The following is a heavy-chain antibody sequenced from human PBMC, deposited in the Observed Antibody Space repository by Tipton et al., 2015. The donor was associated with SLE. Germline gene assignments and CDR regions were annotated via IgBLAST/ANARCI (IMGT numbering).Heavy chain of an antibody. V-gene: IGHV3-48*03. D-gene: IGHD6-13*01. Sequence: SLRLSCAASGFTFSSYEMNWVRQAPGKGLEWVSYISSSGSTIYYADSVKGRFTISRDNAKNSLYLQMNSLRAEDTAVYYCVKGAQQLVHFDYWGQGTLVTVSS. CDR2: ISSSGSTI. CDR3: VKGAQQLVHFDY. CDR1: GFTFSSYE. J-gene: IGHJ4*02.